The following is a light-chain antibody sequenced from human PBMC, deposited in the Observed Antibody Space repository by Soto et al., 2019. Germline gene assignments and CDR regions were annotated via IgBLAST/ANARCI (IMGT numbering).Light chain of an antibody. Sequence: EIVLTQSPATLSLSPGERATLSCRASQGVSSYLAWYQQKPGQAPRLLIYDASNRATGIPARFSGSGPGTDFTLTISSLEPEDFAFYYCQQRNNWHGAITFGQGTRLEIK. CDR1: QGVSSY. J-gene: IGKJ5*01. CDR2: DAS. CDR3: QQRNNWHGAIT. V-gene: IGKV3D-11*01.